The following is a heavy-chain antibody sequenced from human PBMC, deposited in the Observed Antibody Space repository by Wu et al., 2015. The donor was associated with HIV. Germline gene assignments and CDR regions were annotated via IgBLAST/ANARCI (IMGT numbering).Heavy chain of an antibody. CDR1: GYNFKMND. V-gene: IGHV1-46*02. D-gene: IGHD6-13*01. J-gene: IGHJ6*02. CDR2: INPSGGST. CDR3: ARPRGRRIAAAAALYYYYGMDS. Sequence: QVNLVQSGAEVRKSGASVKVSCKASGYNFKMNDIVWVRQAPGQGLEWMGIINPSGGSTSYAQKFQGRVTMTRDTSTSTVYMELSSLRSEDTAVYYCARPRGRRIAAAAALYYYYGMDSGAKGHGHRLL.